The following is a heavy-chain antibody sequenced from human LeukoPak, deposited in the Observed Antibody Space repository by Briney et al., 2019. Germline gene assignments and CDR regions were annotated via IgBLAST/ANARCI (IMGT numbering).Heavy chain of an antibody. CDR3: AKVEQQMSFDY. V-gene: IGHV3-66*01. CDR2: IYSGGST. CDR1: GFSGSSNI. D-gene: IGHD6-13*01. J-gene: IGHJ4*02. Sequence: PGGSLRGSRAASGFSGSSNILSAVGQAPGKGLEWVSVIYSGGSTYYADSVKGRFTISRDNSKNTLYLQMNSLRAEDTAVYYCAKVEQQMSFDYWGQGTLVTVSS.